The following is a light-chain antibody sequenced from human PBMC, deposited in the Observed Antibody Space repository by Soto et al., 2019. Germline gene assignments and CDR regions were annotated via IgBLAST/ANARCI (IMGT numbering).Light chain of an antibody. CDR3: SSYAGSNNFV. Sequence: QSVLTQPPSASGFPGQSVTISCTGTSSDVGYYDYVSWYQQHPGKAPKLVIYELTKRPSGVPDRVSASKSGNTASLTVSGLRAEDEADYYRSSYAGSNNFVFGSGTKVTVL. J-gene: IGLJ1*01. CDR1: SSDVGYYDY. V-gene: IGLV2-8*01. CDR2: ELT.